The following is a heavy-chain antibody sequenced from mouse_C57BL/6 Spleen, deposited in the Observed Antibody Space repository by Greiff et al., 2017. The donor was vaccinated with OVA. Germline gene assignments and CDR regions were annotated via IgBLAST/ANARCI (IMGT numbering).Heavy chain of an antibody. J-gene: IGHJ1*03. CDR2: IWRGGST. V-gene: IGHV2-5*01. CDR1: GFSLTSYG. D-gene: IGHD2-4*01. CDR3: AIYYDYDDFDV. Sequence: VQGVESGPGLVQPSQSLSITCTVSGFSLTSYGVHWVRQSPGKGLEWLGVIWRGGSTDYNAAFMSRLSITKDNSKSQVFFKMNSLQADDTAIYYCAIYYDYDDFDVWGTGTTVTVSS.